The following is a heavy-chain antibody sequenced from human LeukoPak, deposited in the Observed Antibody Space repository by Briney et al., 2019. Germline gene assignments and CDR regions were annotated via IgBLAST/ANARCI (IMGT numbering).Heavy chain of an antibody. CDR3: ARDRIAAAGVLLFHNYYYYYGMDV. V-gene: IGHV3-21*01. CDR1: GFTFSSYA. Sequence: PGGSLRLSCAASGFTFSSYAMSWVRQAPGKGLEWVSSISSSSSYIYYADSEKGRFTISRDNAKNSLYLQMNSLRAEDTAVYYCARDRIAAAGVLLFHNYYYYYGMDVWGQGTTVTVSS. D-gene: IGHD6-13*01. CDR2: ISSSSSYI. J-gene: IGHJ6*02.